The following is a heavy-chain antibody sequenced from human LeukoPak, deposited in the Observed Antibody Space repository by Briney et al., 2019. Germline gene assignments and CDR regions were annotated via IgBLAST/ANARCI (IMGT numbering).Heavy chain of an antibody. CDR3: ARHSRSAYTGYENAFDI. J-gene: IGHJ3*02. D-gene: IGHD5-12*01. Sequence: SSETLSLTCTVSGDSISSSSYCWDWIRQPPGKGLEWIGNIYNSANTHYNPPLKTRITMSVDTSKNQFSLKPNSVTAADTGIYYCARHSRSAYTGYENAFDIWGQGTMVTVSS. V-gene: IGHV4-39*01. CDR1: GDSISSSSYC. CDR2: IYNSANT.